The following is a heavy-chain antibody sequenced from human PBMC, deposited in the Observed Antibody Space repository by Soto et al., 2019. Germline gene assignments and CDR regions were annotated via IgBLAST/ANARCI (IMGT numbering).Heavy chain of an antibody. J-gene: IGHJ4*02. V-gene: IGHV3-23*01. CDR2: ISGSGGST. CDR3: ARRGSGSYYDY. Sequence: EVQLLESGGGLVQPGGSLRLSCAASGFTFSSYAMSWVRQAPVKGLEWVSAISGSGGSTYYADSVKGRFTISRDNSKNTRYRQMNSLRAEDTAVYYCARRGSGSYYDYWGQGTLVTVSS. CDR1: GFTFSSYA. D-gene: IGHD1-26*01.